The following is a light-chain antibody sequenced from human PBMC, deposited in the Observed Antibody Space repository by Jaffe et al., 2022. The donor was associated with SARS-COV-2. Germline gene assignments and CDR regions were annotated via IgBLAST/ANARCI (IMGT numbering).Light chain of an antibody. J-gene: IGKJ3*01. CDR2: RVS. V-gene: IGKV3-20*01. Sequence: EIVLTQSPGTLSLSPGEGATLSCRASQTISSNRLAWYQQKPGQAPRLLIYRVSRRATGIPDRFSGGGSATDFTLTIRSLEPEDFAVYYCQQYSSTLFTFGPGTKVDIK. CDR3: QQYSSTLFT. CDR1: QTISSNR.